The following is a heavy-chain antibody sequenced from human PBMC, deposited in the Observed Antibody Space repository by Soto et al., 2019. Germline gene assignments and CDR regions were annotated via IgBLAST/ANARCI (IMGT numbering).Heavy chain of an antibody. CDR3: AKAHPKGYCRGGSCLYYFDY. J-gene: IGHJ4*02. CDR2: ISGSGGST. D-gene: IGHD2-15*01. V-gene: IGHV3-23*01. Sequence: PGGSLRLSCAASGFTFSSYAMSWGRQAPGKGLEWVSAISGSGGSTYYADSVKGRFTISRDNSKNTLYLQMNSLRAEDTAVYYCAKAHPKGYCRGGSCLYYFDYWGQGTLVTVSS. CDR1: GFTFSSYA.